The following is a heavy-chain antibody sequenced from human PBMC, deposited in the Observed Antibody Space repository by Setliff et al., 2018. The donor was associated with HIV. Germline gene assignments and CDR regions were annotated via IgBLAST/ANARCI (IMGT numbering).Heavy chain of an antibody. CDR1: GGSFSGYY. V-gene: IGHV4-34*01. CDR2: INHSGST. Sequence: SETLSLTCAVYGGSFSGYYWSWIRQPPGNGLEWIGEINHSGSTNYNPSLKSRVAITVDTSKNQFSLKLNSVTAADTAVFYCARLTTTYYYDSSAYYHPVWGQGTLVTVSS. J-gene: IGHJ4*02. CDR3: ARLTTTYYYDSSAYYHPV. D-gene: IGHD3-22*01.